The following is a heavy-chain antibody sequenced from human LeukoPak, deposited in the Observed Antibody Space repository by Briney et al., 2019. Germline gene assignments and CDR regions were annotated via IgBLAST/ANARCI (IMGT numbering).Heavy chain of an antibody. J-gene: IGHJ5*02. V-gene: IGHV1-2*02. CDR3: ARLRRTGTTVVVWFDP. Sequence: ASVKVSCKASGYTFTGYYMHWVRQAPGQGPEWMGWINPNSGGTNYAQKFQGRVTMTRDTSISTAYMELSRLRSDDTAVYYCARLRRTGTTVVVWFDPWGQGTLVTVSS. CDR1: GYTFTGYY. CDR2: INPNSGGT. D-gene: IGHD1-7*01.